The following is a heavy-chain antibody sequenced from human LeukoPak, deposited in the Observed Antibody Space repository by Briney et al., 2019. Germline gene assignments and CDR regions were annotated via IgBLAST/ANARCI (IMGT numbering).Heavy chain of an antibody. CDR2: IYYSGST. D-gene: IGHD5-18*01. Sequence: SETLSLTCTVSGGSISSYYWSWIRQPPGKGLEWIGYIYYSGSTNYNPSLKSRVTISVDTSKNQFSLKLSSVTAADTAVYYCARAPGVDTAMPLDYWGQETLVTVSS. CDR1: GGSISSYY. V-gene: IGHV4-59*01. CDR3: ARAPGVDTAMPLDY. J-gene: IGHJ4*02.